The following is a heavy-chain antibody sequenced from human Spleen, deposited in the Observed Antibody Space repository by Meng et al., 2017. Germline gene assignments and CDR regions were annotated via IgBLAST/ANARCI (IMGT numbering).Heavy chain of an antibody. D-gene: IGHD3-9*01. V-gene: IGHV3-74*03. CDR2: INTDASIK. Sequence: GGFLRLPFAAPGSTFSSYNMHWVRQTPGEGLVWFSRINTDASIKTYAASVKGRFTIPGDDAKKTVYLQMNSLRAEDTAVYYCASDADWVIFDHWGQGALVTVSS. J-gene: IGHJ4*02. CDR1: GSTFSSYN. CDR3: ASDADWVIFDH.